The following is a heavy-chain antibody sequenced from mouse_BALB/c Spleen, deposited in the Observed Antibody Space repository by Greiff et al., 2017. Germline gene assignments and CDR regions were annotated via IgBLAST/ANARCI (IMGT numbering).Heavy chain of an antibody. CDR2: IDPANGNT. CDR3: AITTAIAMDY. CDR1: GFNIKDTY. J-gene: IGHJ4*01. V-gene: IGHV14-3*02. D-gene: IGHD1-2*01. Sequence: EVQLQQSGAELVKPGASVKLSCTASGFNIKDTYMHWVKQRPEQGLEWIGRIDPANGNTKYDPKFQGKATLTADTSSNTAYLQLSSLTSEDTAVYYCAITTAIAMDYWGQGTSVTVSS.